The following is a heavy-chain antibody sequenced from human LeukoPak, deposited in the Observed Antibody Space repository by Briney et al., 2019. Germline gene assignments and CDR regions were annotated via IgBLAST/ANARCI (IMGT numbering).Heavy chain of an antibody. D-gene: IGHD3-3*01. CDR1: GGSISSYY. CDR2: IYYSGST. CDR3: ASVYYDFWSGHDWFDP. J-gene: IGHJ5*02. Sequence: SETLSLTCTVSGGSISSYYWSWIRQPPGKGLEWIGYIYYSGSTNYNPSLKSRVTISVDTSKNQFSLKLSSVTAADTAVYYCASVYYDFWSGHDWFDPWGQGTLVTVSS. V-gene: IGHV4-59*01.